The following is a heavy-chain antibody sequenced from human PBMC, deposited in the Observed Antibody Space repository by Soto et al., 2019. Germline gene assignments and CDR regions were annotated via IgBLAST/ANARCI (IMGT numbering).Heavy chain of an antibody. J-gene: IGHJ5*02. V-gene: IGHV1-2*02. CDR3: AKDLTRQLAYWLDP. CDR2: INAHSGGT. CDR1: GFSFTGYY. D-gene: IGHD6-6*01. Sequence: ASVKVSCKASGFSFTGYYIHWLRQAPGQGLEWMGWINAHSGGTEYAQKFQGRVTLTRDTSIATAYLKLTSLTSDDTALYYCAKDLTRQLAYWLDPWGQGTQVTVSS.